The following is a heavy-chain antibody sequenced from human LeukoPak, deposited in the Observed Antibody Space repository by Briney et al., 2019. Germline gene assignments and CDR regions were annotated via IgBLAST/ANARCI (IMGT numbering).Heavy chain of an antibody. CDR1: GYTFASYY. V-gene: IGHV1-46*03. CDR2: INSGGGST. Sequence: ASVKVSCKASGYTFASYYIHWVRQAPGQGLEWLGIINSGGGSTNYAQSFQGRVTLTRDTSTNTVYMELSSLRPEDTAVYYCARVYYCTSTSCYGPQYYFDFWGQGTLVTVSS. J-gene: IGHJ4*02. CDR3: ARVYYCTSTSCYGPQYYFDF. D-gene: IGHD2-2*01.